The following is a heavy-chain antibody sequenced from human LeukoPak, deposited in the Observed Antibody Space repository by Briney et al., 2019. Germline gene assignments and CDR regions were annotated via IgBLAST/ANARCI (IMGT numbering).Heavy chain of an antibody. Sequence: GGSLRLPCAASGFTFDDYAMHWVRQAPGKGLEWVSGIRWNSGSIGYADSVKGRFTISRDNAKNSLYLQMNSLRVEDTALYYCAKGLYGDYPDAFDIWGQGTMVTVSS. V-gene: IGHV3-9*01. J-gene: IGHJ3*02. D-gene: IGHD4-17*01. CDR3: AKGLYGDYPDAFDI. CDR2: IRWNSGSI. CDR1: GFTFDDYA.